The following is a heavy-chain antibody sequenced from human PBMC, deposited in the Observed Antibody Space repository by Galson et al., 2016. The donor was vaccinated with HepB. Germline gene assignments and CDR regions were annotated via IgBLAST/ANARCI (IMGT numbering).Heavy chain of an antibody. D-gene: IGHD2-15*01. CDR3: ARHSLGRRWQSPFDY. CDR1: GYSFSTHW. V-gene: IGHV5-51*01. CDR2: IYPGDSDT. Sequence: QSGAEVKKPGESLKISCRGSGYSFSTHWVAWVRQMPGKGLEWMGIIYPGDSDTRYSPSFQGQVTISADQAISTAYLQWSSLKASDTAVYYCARHSLGRRWQSPFDYWGQGSLVTVSS. J-gene: IGHJ4*02.